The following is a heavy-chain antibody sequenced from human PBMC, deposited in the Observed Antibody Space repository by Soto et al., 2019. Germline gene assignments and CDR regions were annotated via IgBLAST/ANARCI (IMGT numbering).Heavy chain of an antibody. J-gene: IGHJ2*01. CDR3: ARHVGSYWYFDL. CDR1: GFTVSTSY. CDR2: IYSDGNT. D-gene: IGHD1-26*01. Sequence: EVQLVESGGDLVQPGGSLRLSCAASGFTVSTSYMGWVRQAPGKGLEWVSSIYSDGNTYYADSVRGRFTIYTDNSNDTLYLQMNSLRVDDTAMYYCARHVGSYWYFDLWGRGTLVIVSS. V-gene: IGHV3-66*04.